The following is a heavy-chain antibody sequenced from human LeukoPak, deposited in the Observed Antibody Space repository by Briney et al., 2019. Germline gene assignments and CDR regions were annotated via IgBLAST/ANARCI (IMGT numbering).Heavy chain of an antibody. CDR1: GGSINNYY. CDR2: ISDSGYT. J-gene: IGHJ4*02. Sequence: SEALSLTCTVSGGSINNYYWNWIRQSAGKGLEWIGRISDSGYTNYNPSVQSRLSMSVDTSKNQFSLRLTSVTAADTAVYYCARGEHTCDYWGQGTLVSVPS. CDR3: ARGEHTCDY. V-gene: IGHV4-4*07. D-gene: IGHD1-26*01.